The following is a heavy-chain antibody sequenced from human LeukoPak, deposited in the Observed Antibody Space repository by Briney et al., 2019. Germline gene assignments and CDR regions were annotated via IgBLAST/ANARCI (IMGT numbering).Heavy chain of an antibody. CDR1: GGSFSGYY. Sequence: SETLSLTCAVYGGSFSGYYWSWIRQPPGKGLEWIGEINHGGNTKYNPSLKSRVTISVDTSKNQFSLKLSSVTAADTAVYYCARDSSGYYPYFDYWGQGTLVTVSS. J-gene: IGHJ4*02. CDR3: ARDSSGYYPYFDY. V-gene: IGHV4-34*01. CDR2: INHGGNT. D-gene: IGHD3-22*01.